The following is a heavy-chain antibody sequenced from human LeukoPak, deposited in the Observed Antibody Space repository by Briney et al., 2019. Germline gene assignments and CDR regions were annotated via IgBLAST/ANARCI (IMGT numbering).Heavy chain of an antibody. CDR3: AKVGEDTTGWYNYYFDY. J-gene: IGHJ4*02. CDR2: INPKSGGT. D-gene: IGHD1-20*01. Sequence: ASVKVSCKASGYRFTGYYMHWVRQTPGQRLEWMGWINPKSGGTNYEQKFQSRVTMTRDTSSSTAYMELSSLRSDDTAVYYCAKVGEDTTGWYNYYFDYWGQGTLVTVSS. CDR1: GYRFTGYY. V-gene: IGHV1-2*02.